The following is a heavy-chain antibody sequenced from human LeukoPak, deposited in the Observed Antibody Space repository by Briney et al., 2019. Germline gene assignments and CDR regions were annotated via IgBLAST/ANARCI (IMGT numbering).Heavy chain of an antibody. CDR1: SYTFTNYG. V-gene: IGHV1-18*01. CDR3: ASVDI. CDR2: ISTYNGHT. J-gene: IGHJ3*02. Sequence: RGASVKVSCKASSYTFTNYGISWVRQAPGQGLEWMGWISTYNGHTNYAQNLQGRVTMTTDTSTSTAYMELSRLRSEDTAVYYCASVDIWGQGTMVTVSS.